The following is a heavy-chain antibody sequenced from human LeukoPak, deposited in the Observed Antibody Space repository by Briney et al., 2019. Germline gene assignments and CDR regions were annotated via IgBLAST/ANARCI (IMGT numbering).Heavy chain of an antibody. Sequence: PSETLSLTCTVSGGSISSYYWSWIRQPPGKGLEWIGYIYYSGSTNYNPSLKSRVTLSVDTSKNQFSLKLSSVTAADTAVYYCARGRDYVWGSSQGWFDPWGQGTLVTVSS. CDR3: ARGRDYVWGSSQGWFDP. D-gene: IGHD3-16*01. J-gene: IGHJ5*02. CDR2: IYYSGST. V-gene: IGHV4-59*12. CDR1: GGSISSYY.